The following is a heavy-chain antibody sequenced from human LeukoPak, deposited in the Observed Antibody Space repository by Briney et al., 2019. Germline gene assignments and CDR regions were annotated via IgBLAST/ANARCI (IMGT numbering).Heavy chain of an antibody. CDR1: GFTFSSYT. CDR3: ARALTTLTYEGY. J-gene: IGHJ4*02. CDR2: ISGSNSYT. V-gene: IGHV3-21*01. Sequence: GGSLRLSCAASGFTFSSYTMHWIRQAPGKGLEWVSSISGSNSYTFYADSVKGRFTVSRDNAKDSLYLQMNSLRAEDTAVYYCARALTTLTYEGYWGQGTLVTVSS. D-gene: IGHD1-1*01.